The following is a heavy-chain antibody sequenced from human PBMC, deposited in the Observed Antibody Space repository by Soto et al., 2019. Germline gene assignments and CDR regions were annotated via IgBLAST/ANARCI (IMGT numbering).Heavy chain of an antibody. CDR2: INPSGGST. Sequence: QVQLVQSGAEVKKPGASVKVSCKASGYTFTSYYMHWVRQAPGQGLEWMGIINPSGGSTSYAQKFQGRVTMTRDTSTSTVYMELSSLRSEDTAVYYCATGDYVWRSYRYRPKGGAFDIWGQGTMVTVSS. CDR3: ATGDYVWRSYRYRPKGGAFDI. CDR1: GYTFTSYY. D-gene: IGHD3-16*02. J-gene: IGHJ3*02. V-gene: IGHV1-46*01.